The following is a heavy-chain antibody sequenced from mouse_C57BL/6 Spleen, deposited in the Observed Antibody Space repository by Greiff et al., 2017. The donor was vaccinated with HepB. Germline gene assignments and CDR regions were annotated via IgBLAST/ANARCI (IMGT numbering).Heavy chain of an antibody. V-gene: IGHV5-4*01. CDR3: ARDPTGNFDY. D-gene: IGHD4-1*01. CDR2: ISDGGSYT. Sequence: DVMLVESGGGLVKPGGSLKLSCAASGFTFSSYAMSWVRQTPEKRLEWVATISDGGSYTYYPDNVKGRFTISRDNAKNNLYLQMSHLKSEDTAMYYCARDPTGNFDYWGQGTTLTVSS. CDR1: GFTFSSYA. J-gene: IGHJ2*01.